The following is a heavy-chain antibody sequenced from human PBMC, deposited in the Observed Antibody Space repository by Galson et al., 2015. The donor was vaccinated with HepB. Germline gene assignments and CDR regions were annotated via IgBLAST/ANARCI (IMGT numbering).Heavy chain of an antibody. Sequence: SVKVSCKASGYTLTELSMHWVRQAPGKGLEWMGGFDPEDGETISAQKFQGRVTMTEDTSTDTAYMELSSLRSEDTAVYYCATVPSIAAAGELDYWGQGTLVTVSS. CDR2: FDPEDGET. J-gene: IGHJ4*02. CDR3: ATVPSIAAAGELDY. CDR1: GYTLTELS. D-gene: IGHD6-13*01. V-gene: IGHV1-24*01.